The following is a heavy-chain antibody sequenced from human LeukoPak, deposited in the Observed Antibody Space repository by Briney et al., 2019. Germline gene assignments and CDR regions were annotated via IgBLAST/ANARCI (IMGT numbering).Heavy chain of an antibody. V-gene: IGHV3-7*04. CDR3: TRVGYIDEGIDY. D-gene: IGHD5-24*01. CDR1: GFPFSSYW. Sequence: GGSLRLSCVASGFPFSSYWMTWVRQAPGKGLEWVANIKQDGSKKSYVDSVKGRFTISRDNAKNSLYLQMNSLRAEDTAIYYCTRVGYIDEGIDYWGKGTLVTVSS. J-gene: IGHJ4*02. CDR2: IKQDGSKK.